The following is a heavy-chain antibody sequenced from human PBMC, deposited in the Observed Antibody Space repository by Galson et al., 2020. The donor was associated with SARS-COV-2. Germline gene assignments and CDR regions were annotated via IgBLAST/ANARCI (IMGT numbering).Heavy chain of an antibody. CDR3: ARDGAGTYPYYYYGMDV. V-gene: IGHV4-30-4*01. D-gene: IGHD3-10*01. J-gene: IGHJ6*02. Sequence: ASETLSLTCTVSGGSINRGDYYWSWIRQTPGKGLEWIGYIYYRGNTYYNPSLKSRVIISVDTSKNQFSLKLNSVTAADTAVYYCARDGAGTYPYYYYGMDVWGQGTTVTVSS. CDR2: IYYRGNT. CDR1: GGSINRGDYY.